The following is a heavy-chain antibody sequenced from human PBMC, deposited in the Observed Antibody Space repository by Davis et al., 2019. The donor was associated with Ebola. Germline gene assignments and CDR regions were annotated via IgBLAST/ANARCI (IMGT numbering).Heavy chain of an antibody. V-gene: IGHV1-69*13. CDR2: IIPMFDTP. CDR1: GGTFSSYA. Sequence: AASVKVSCKASGGTFSSYAISWVRQAPGQGLEWMGGIIPMFDTPNYAQKFQGRVTITADESTSTAYMELSSLRSGDTAVYYCARDSSAFFDYWGQGTLVTVSS. D-gene: IGHD3-3*01. J-gene: IGHJ4*02. CDR3: ARDSSAFFDY.